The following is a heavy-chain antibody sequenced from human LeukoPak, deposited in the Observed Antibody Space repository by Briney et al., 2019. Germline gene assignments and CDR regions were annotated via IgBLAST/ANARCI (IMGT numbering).Heavy chain of an antibody. CDR1: GFTFSSYA. J-gene: IGHJ4*02. Sequence: PGGSLRLSCSASGFTFSSYAMHWVRQAPGKGLEWVAVIWYDGSNKYYADSVKGRFTISRDNSKNTLYLQMNSLRAEDTAVYYCARADYSNYYFDYWGQGTLVTVSS. V-gene: IGHV3-33*08. CDR3: ARADYSNYYFDY. CDR2: IWYDGSNK. D-gene: IGHD4-11*01.